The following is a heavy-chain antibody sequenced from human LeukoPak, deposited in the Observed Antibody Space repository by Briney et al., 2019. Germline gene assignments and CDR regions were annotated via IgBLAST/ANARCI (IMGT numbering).Heavy chain of an antibody. CDR2: IIPIFGTA. CDR1: GGIFSSYA. V-gene: IGHV1-69*06. D-gene: IGHD3-22*01. J-gene: IGHJ3*02. CDR3: ARALPYYDSSGYYYISAFDI. Sequence: SVKVSCKASGGIFSSYAISWVRQAPGQGLEWMGGIIPIFGTANYAQKFQGRVTITADKSTSTAYMELSSLRSEDTAAYYCARALPYYDSSGYYYISAFDIWGQGTMVTVSS.